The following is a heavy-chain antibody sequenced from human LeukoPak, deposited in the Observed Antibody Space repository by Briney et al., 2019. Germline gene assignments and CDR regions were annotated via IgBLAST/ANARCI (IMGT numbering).Heavy chain of an antibody. V-gene: IGHV3-74*01. D-gene: IGHD4-23*01. CDR2: INDDGSST. CDR3: AREGRDYGGNPFDY. CDR1: GFTFSSYW. Sequence: GGSLRRSCAASGFTFSSYWMHWVRQAPGKGLVWVTRINDDGSSTTYADSVKGRFTISRDNAKNTLYLQMNSLRAEDTALYYCAREGRDYGGNPFDYWGQGTLVTVSS. J-gene: IGHJ4*02.